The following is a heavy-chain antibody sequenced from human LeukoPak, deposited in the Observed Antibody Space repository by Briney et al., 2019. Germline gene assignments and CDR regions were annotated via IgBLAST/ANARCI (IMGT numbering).Heavy chain of an antibody. CDR3: ARHAGWHYFDY. V-gene: IGHV4-59*08. J-gene: IGHJ4*02. CDR2: IYYSGGT. CDR1: GGSISNFY. Sequence: SETLSLTCTVSGGSISNFYWSWIRQPPGKGLEWIGYIYYSGGTNYNPSLKSRVTISVDTSKNQFSLKLSSVTAADTAVYYCARHAGWHYFDYWGQGTLVTVSS. D-gene: IGHD6-19*01.